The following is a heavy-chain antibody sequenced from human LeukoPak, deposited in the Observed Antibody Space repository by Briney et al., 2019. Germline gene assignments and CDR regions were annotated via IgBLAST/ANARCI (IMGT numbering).Heavy chain of an antibody. V-gene: IGHV3-33*01. D-gene: IGHD6-19*01. CDR3: ARDSLGTSSGWFDP. CDR1: GFTFSSYG. J-gene: IGHJ5*02. Sequence: GRSLKLSCAASGFTFSSYGMHWVRQAPGKGLEWVAVIWHDGSSKYYADSVKGRFTISRDNSKNTLYLQMISLRAEDTAVYYCARDSLGTSSGWFDPWGQGTLVTVSS. CDR2: IWHDGSSK.